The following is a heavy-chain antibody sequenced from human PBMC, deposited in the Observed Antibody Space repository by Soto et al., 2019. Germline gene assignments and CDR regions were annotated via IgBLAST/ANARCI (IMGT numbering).Heavy chain of an antibody. CDR2: IKNDGSIT. Sequence: PVGSLRLSCAASGFTFSSYWMHWVRQAPVKVLVWVSRIKNDGSITSYADSVKGRFTISRDNAKNSLYLQMNSLRAEDTAVYYCARGFCTRSSCYIGGFYYYGMDVWGQGATVTVSS. D-gene: IGHD2-2*02. CDR1: GFTFSSYW. V-gene: IGHV3-74*01. J-gene: IGHJ6*02. CDR3: ARGFCTRSSCYIGGFYYYGMDV.